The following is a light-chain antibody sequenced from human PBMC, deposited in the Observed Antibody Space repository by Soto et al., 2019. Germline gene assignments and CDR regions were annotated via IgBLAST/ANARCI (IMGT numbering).Light chain of an antibody. Sequence: EIVMTQSPATLSVSPGEGATLSCRASQSVSTRLAWYQQRPGQAPRLLIYSASARATGIPARFSGSGSGTEFTLTIGSLQSEDFAIYYCQQSSDWPRTFGQGTKVEIK. CDR1: QSVSTR. CDR3: QQSSDWPRT. V-gene: IGKV3-15*01. J-gene: IGKJ1*01. CDR2: SAS.